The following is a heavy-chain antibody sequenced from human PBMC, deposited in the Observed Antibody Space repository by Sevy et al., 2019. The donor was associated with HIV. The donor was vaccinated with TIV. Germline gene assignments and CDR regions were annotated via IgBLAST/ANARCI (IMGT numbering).Heavy chain of an antibody. CDR3: TRDTVTTYY. D-gene: IGHD4-17*01. V-gene: IGHV3-15*01. CDR2: IKTKTEGGTR. Sequence: GGSLRLSCAASGFTFSNAWMSWVRQAPGKGLEWVGRIKTKTEGGTRDHAAPVKGRFTILRDDSRNTLYLQINSLKTEDTAVYYCTRDTVTTYYWGQGTLVTVSS. J-gene: IGHJ4*02. CDR1: GFTFSNAW.